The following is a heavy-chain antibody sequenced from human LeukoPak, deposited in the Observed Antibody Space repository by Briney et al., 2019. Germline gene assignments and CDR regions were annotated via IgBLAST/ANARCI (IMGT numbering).Heavy chain of an antibody. Sequence: PGGSLRLSCAASGINFRSSGMHWVRQAPGKGLEWVTFIHNDGSDKYYAASVKGRFTISRDNSKNTVYLHMASLRADDTALYYCAREGGRAVPGRFDQWGQGTLVTVSS. CDR3: AREGGRAVPGRFDQ. CDR1: GINFRSSG. CDR2: IHNDGSDK. D-gene: IGHD6-13*01. V-gene: IGHV3-30*02. J-gene: IGHJ4*02.